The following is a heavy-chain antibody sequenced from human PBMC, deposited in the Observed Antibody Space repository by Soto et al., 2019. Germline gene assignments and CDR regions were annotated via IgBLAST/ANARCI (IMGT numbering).Heavy chain of an antibody. CDR2: INPNSGGT. CDR3: AKEMGGAAAVYYYYYGMDV. CDR1: GYTFTGYY. V-gene: IGHV1-2*04. Sequence: ASVKVSCTASGYTFTGYYMHWVRQAPGQGLEWMGWINPNSGGTNYAQKFQGWVTMTRDTSISTAYMELSRLRSDDTAVYYCAKEMGGAAAVYYYYYGMDVWGQGTTVTVSS. J-gene: IGHJ6*02. D-gene: IGHD6-13*01.